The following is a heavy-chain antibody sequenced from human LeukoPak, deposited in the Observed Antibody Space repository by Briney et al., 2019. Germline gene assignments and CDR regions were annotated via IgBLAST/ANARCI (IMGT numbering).Heavy chain of an antibody. V-gene: IGHV3-11*06. J-gene: IGHJ5*02. Sequence: GGSLRLSCAASGFTFSDYYMSWIRQAPGKGLEWVSYISSSSSYTYYADSVKGRFTISRDNAKNSLYLQMNSLRAEDTAVYYCAREWTVAAVCTLYNWFDPWGQGTLVTVSS. CDR1: GFTFSDYY. D-gene: IGHD6-13*01. CDR3: AREWTVAAVCTLYNWFDP. CDR2: ISSSSSYT.